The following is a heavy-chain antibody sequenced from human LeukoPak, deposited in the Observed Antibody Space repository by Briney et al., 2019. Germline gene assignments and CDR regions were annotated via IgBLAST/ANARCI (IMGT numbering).Heavy chain of an antibody. CDR2: IKEDGSEK. D-gene: IGHD6-13*01. J-gene: IGHJ4*02. CDR3: AREIGSAARGR. CDR1: GFTFSSCW. Sequence: GGSLRLSCAAPGFTFSSCWMNWVRQAPGKGLEWVANIKEDGSEKYYVDFVKSRFTITRDNAKNSLYLQMNSLRAEYTAVYYCAREIGSAARGRWGQGTLVTVSS. V-gene: IGHV3-7*05.